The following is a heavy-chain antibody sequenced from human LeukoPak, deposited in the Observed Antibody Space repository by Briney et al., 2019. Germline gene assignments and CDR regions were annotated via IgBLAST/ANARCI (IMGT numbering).Heavy chain of an antibody. Sequence: GGSLRLSCAASGFAFSSYWMHWVRQAPGKGLVWVSRINSDGSSTSYADSVKGRFTISRDNAKNTLYLQMNSLRAEDTAVYYCARGRIQLWKFYYYYGMDVWGQGTTVTVSS. CDR1: GFAFSSYW. J-gene: IGHJ6*02. V-gene: IGHV3-74*01. CDR2: INSDGSST. CDR3: ARGRIQLWKFYYYYGMDV. D-gene: IGHD5-18*01.